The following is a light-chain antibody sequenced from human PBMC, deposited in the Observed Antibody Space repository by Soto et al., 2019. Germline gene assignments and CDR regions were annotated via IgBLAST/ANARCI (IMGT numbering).Light chain of an antibody. CDR1: QSVTSPF. V-gene: IGKV3-20*01. CDR2: STS. Sequence: EIVLPQSTATLSLSPGERATLSCRASQSVTSPFLAWYQQKPGQPPRLLIYSTSGRATGIPDRFSGSGSGTDFTLTISSLEPEDSAVYYCQQYGSSPRTFGQGTKVDI. J-gene: IGKJ1*01. CDR3: QQYGSSPRT.